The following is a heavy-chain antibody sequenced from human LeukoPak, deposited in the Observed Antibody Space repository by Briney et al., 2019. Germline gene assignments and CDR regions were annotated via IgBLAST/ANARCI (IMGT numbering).Heavy chain of an antibody. CDR2: ISAYNGNT. D-gene: IGHD4-17*01. CDR1: GYTFTSYG. CDR3: ARGRKDYGDYYFDN. V-gene: IGHV1-18*01. J-gene: IGHJ4*02. Sequence: ASVKVSCKASGYTFTSYGITWVRQAPGQGLEWMGWISAYNGNTNYAQKLQGRVTMTTDTPTSTANVELRSLRSDDTAVYYCARGRKDYGDYYFDNWGQGTLVTVSS.